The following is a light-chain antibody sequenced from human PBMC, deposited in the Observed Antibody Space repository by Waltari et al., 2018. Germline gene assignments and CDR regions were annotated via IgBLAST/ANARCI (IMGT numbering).Light chain of an antibody. V-gene: IGKV1-39*01. Sequence: DIQMTQSPSSLSPSVGDRVTITCRASLTIRSHLNWYQQKPGKAPKLLIYAASSLQTGVPSRFSGSGSETEFTLAISSLQPDDFATYYCQQSHSPPYTFGQGTKLEIK. CDR1: LTIRSH. CDR2: AAS. CDR3: QQSHSPPYT. J-gene: IGKJ2*01.